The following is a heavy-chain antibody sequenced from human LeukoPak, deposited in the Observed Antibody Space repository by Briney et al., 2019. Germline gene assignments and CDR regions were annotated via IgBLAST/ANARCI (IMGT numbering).Heavy chain of an antibody. V-gene: IGHV3-30*02. D-gene: IGHD6-13*01. Sequence: GGSLRLSCAASGFTFSSYGMHWVRQAPGKGLEWVAFIRYDGSNKYYADSVKGRFTISRDNSKNTLYLRMNSLRAEDTAVYYCAKDQSREQLVPHDAFDIWGQGTMVTVSS. CDR1: GFTFSSYG. J-gene: IGHJ3*02. CDR2: IRYDGSNK. CDR3: AKDQSREQLVPHDAFDI.